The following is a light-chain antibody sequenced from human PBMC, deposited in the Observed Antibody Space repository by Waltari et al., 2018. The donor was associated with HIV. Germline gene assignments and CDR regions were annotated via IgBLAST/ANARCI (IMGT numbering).Light chain of an antibody. Sequence: DIQMTQSPSSLSASVGDRVTITCRASQSISIYLNWYQQKPGKDPNLLIYATSTLQSGVPSRFSGSGSGTDFTLTISSLQPVDFATYYCQQSYSAPYTFGQGTKLEIK. V-gene: IGKV1-39*01. CDR1: QSISIY. CDR2: ATS. J-gene: IGKJ2*01. CDR3: QQSYSAPYT.